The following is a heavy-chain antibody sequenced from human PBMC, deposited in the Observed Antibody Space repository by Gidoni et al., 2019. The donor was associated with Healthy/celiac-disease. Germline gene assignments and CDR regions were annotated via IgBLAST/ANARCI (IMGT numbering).Heavy chain of an antibody. D-gene: IGHD5-18*01. CDR2: INPNSGGT. V-gene: IGHV1-2*02. J-gene: IGHJ6*03. CDR3: ARGGYSYGGAAGEIGDYYYYMDV. CDR1: GYTFTGYY. Sequence: QVQLVQSGAEVKKPGASVKVSCKASGYTFTGYYMHWVCQAPGQGLEWMGWINPNSGGTNYAKKCQGRVTRTRDTSISTAYMELSRLRSDDTAVYYCARGGYSYGGAAGEIGDYYYYMDVWGKGTTVTVSS.